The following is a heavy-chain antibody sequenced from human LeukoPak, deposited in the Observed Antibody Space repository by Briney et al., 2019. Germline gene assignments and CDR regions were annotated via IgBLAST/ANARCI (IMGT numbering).Heavy chain of an antibody. CDR3: ASERGYSGYDNFDY. CDR1: GFTFSSYS. V-gene: IGHV3-21*01. D-gene: IGHD5-12*01. CDR2: ISSSSSYI. J-gene: IGHJ4*02. Sequence: PGGSLRLSCAASGFTFSSYSMNWVRQAPGKGLEWVSSISSSSSYIYYADSVKGRFTISRDNAKNSLYLQMNSLRAEDTAVYYCASERGYSGYDNFDYWGQGILVTVSS.